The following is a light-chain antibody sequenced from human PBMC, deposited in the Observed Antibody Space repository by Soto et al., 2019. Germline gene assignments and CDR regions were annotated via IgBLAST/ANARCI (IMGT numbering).Light chain of an antibody. CDR3: QQYNNWPPRYT. Sequence: EILMTQSPDTLSVSPGESATLSCRASQRVYSNLAWYQQRPGQAPRLLIYGASTRATGVPARFSGSGSGTEFTLTISNLESEDFAVYYCQQYNNWPPRYTFGQGTKVDIK. CDR2: GAS. J-gene: IGKJ2*01. CDR1: QRVYSN. V-gene: IGKV3-15*01.